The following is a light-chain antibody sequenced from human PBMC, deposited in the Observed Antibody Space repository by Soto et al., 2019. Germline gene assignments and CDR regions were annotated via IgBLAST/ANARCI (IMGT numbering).Light chain of an antibody. CDR2: DVS. J-gene: IGLJ1*01. Sequence: QSVLTQPASVSGSPGQSITISCTGTSSDVGYYNYVSWYQQHPGKAPKLMIFDVSSRPSGVSNRFSGSKSGNTASLTISGIHAEDEADYYCSSYTRSETRVFGTGTKVTVL. V-gene: IGLV2-14*01. CDR1: SSDVGYYNY. CDR3: SSYTRSETRV.